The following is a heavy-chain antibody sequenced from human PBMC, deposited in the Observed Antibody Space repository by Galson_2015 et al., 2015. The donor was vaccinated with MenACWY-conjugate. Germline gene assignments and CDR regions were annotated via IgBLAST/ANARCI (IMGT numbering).Heavy chain of an antibody. V-gene: IGHV1-18*04. D-gene: IGHD1-26*01. CDR2: ISANNNNT. Sequence: SVKVSCKASGYTFTSHDITWVRQAPGQGLEWMGRISANNNNTSYAQKVEGRVTMTTDTSTTTAYMELRSLRSDDTAVYYCARDYSFGRGRFRRRGARHFDHRGQGTLVTVSS. J-gene: IGHJ4*02. CDR3: ARDYSFGRGRFRRRGARHFDH. CDR1: GYTFTSHD.